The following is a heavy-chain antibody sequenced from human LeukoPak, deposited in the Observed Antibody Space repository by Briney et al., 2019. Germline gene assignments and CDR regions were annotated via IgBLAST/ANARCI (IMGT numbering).Heavy chain of an antibody. Sequence: PRGSLRLSCAASGFTFSSYWMSWVRQAPGKGLEWVANIKQDGSEKYYVDSVKGRFTISRDNAKNSLYLQMNSLRAEDTAVYYCARWLRENYFDYWGQGTLVTVSS. V-gene: IGHV3-7*01. CDR1: GFTFSSYW. D-gene: IGHD3-10*01. CDR2: IKQDGSEK. CDR3: ARWLRENYFDY. J-gene: IGHJ4*02.